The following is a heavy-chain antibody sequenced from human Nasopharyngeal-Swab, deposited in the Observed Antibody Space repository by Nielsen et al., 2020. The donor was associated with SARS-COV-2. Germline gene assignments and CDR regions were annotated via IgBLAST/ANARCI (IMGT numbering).Heavy chain of an antibody. D-gene: IGHD6-19*01. CDR2: ISYDGSNK. V-gene: IGHV3-30*18. CDR3: AKVLAVAGTGDY. J-gene: IGHJ4*02. Sequence: VRQAPGKRLEWVAVISYDGSNKYYADSVKGRFTISRDNSKNTLYLQMNSLRAEDTAVYYCAKVLAVAGTGDYWGQGTLVTVSS.